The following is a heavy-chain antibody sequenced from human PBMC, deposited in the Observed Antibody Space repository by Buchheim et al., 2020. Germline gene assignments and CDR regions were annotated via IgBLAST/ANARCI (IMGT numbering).Heavy chain of an antibody. D-gene: IGHD2-8*02. CDR2: INPSGVST. J-gene: IGHJ4*02. CDR1: GFMFTSYY. V-gene: IGHV1-46*03. CDR3: ASRPPTGFN. Sequence: QVQLVQSGAEVKKPGASVKVSCKASGFMFTSYYVHWVRQAPGQGLEWMGIINPSGVSTTYAQKFQGRLTTTRDTSTSTVYMELSSLRSDDTAVYYCASRPPTGFNWGQGTL.